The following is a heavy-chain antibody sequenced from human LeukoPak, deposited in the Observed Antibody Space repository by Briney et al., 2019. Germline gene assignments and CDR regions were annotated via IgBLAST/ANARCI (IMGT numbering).Heavy chain of an antibody. Sequence: GGSLRLSCAASGFTFSSYDMHWVRQATGKGLEWVSAIGTAGDTYYPGSVKGRFTISRENAKNSLYLQMNSLRAGDTAVYYCARGRGFGVVIPHGMDVWGQGTTITVSS. CDR2: IGTAGDT. J-gene: IGHJ6*02. CDR3: ARGRGFGVVIPHGMDV. D-gene: IGHD3-3*01. V-gene: IGHV3-13*01. CDR1: GFTFSSYD.